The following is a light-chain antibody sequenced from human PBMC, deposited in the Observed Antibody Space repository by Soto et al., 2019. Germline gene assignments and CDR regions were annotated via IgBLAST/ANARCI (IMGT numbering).Light chain of an antibody. Sequence: EIVLTQFPGALSLSPGERVTLSCRASQTVSHTYLAWYQQKSGKAPKFLIYGAYNRATGIPYRFSGSGSGTDFTLTISRLEPEDFAVYYCQQYGALPPTFGGGTKVEIK. CDR3: QQYGALPPT. J-gene: IGKJ4*01. CDR2: GAY. V-gene: IGKV3-20*01. CDR1: QTVSHTY.